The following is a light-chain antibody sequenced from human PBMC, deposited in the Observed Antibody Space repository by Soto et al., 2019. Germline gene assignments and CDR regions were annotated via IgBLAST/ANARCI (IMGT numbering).Light chain of an antibody. Sequence: DSTMTHSLSSLSASLGDRATITCRASQSINSYVNWYQQKPGKAPQLLIYAASSLQGGVPSRFSGSGSGTDFTLTISTLQPEDFATYYCQQNYDIPRTFGQGTRLDIK. V-gene: IGKV1-39*01. J-gene: IGKJ5*01. CDR3: QQNYDIPRT. CDR2: AAS. CDR1: QSINSY.